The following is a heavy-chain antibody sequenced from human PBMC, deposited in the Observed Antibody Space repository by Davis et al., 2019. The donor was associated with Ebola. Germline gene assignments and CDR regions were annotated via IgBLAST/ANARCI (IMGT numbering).Heavy chain of an antibody. V-gene: IGHV3-66*01. CDR1: VITFSSYA. D-gene: IGHD5-12*01. Sequence: GGSLRLSCTDSVITFSSYAMTWVRQAPGKGLEWVSLIYSGGSTYYADSVKGRFTISRHNSKNTLYLQMNSLRAEDTAVYYCASWFGGYDQAEFIDYWGQGTLVTVSS. CDR2: IYSGGST. J-gene: IGHJ4*02. CDR3: ASWFGGYDQAEFIDY.